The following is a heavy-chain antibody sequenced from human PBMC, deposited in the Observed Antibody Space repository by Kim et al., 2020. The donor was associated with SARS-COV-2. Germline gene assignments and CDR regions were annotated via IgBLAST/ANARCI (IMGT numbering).Heavy chain of an antibody. Sequence: YNPSLKSRVTISVDTSKNQFSLKLSSVTAADTAFYYCARQSGVATGFTYWGQGTLVTVSS. V-gene: IGHV4-39*01. J-gene: IGHJ4*02. D-gene: IGHD5-12*01. CDR3: ARQSGVATGFTY.